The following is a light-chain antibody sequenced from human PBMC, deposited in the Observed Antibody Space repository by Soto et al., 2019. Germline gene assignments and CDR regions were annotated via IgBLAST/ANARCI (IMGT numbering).Light chain of an antibody. CDR3: AAWDDSLNGHMV. J-gene: IGLJ2*01. CDR2: SNN. CDR1: SSNIGGNT. V-gene: IGLV1-44*01. Sequence: QPVLTQPPSASGTPGQRVTISCSGSSSNIGGNTVNWYQQLPGTAPKLLIYSNNQRPSGVPDRFSGSKSDTSASLAISGLQSEDEADYYCAAWDDSLNGHMVFGGGTKLTVL.